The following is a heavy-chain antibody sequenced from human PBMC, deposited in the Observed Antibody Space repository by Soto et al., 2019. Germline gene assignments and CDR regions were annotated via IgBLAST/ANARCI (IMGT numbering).Heavy chain of an antibody. D-gene: IGHD3-16*01. CDR2: ISPFNGNT. CDR1: GYPFTHYG. CDR3: ARDQAFDRTYYYGIDV. Sequence: QVQLVQSGAEVKKPGASVRVSCKSSGYPFTHYGITWIRQAPGQGLEWMGWISPFNGNTNYGQTLQGRVTLTTETSTSTVYMELRSLSSDATAVYYCARDQAFDRTYYYGIDVWGQGTTVTVSS. J-gene: IGHJ6*02. V-gene: IGHV1-18*01.